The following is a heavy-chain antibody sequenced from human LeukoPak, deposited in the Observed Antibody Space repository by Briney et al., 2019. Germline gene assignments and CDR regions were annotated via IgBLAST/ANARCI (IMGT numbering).Heavy chain of an antibody. D-gene: IGHD3-22*01. J-gene: IGHJ2*01. CDR1: GFTFSSYA. V-gene: IGHV3-23*01. Sequence: GGSLRLSCAASGFTFSSYAMSWVRQAPGKGLEWVSAISGSGGSTYYADSVKGRFTISRDNSKNTLYLQMNSLRAEDTAVYYCAKGPKAYYYDSSGYHYWYFDHWGRGTLVTVSS. CDR3: AKGPKAYYYDSSGYHYWYFDH. CDR2: ISGSGGST.